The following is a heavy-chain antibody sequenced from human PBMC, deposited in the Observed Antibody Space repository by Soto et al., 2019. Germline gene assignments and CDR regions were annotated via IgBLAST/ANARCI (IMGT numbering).Heavy chain of an antibody. V-gene: IGHV3-48*02. CDR3: ARDALMVYAINYYYYGMDV. CDR2: ISSSSSTI. CDR1: GFTFSSYS. D-gene: IGHD2-8*01. J-gene: IGHJ6*02. Sequence: PGGSLRLSCAASGFTFSSYSMNWVRQAPGKGLEWVSYISSSSSTIYYADSVKGRFTISRDNAKNSLYLQMNSLRDEDTAVYYCARDALMVYAINYYYYGMDVWGQGTTVTVSS.